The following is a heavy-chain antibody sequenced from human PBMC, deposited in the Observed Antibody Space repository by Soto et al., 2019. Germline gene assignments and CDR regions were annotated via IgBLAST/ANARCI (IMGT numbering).Heavy chain of an antibody. CDR1: GYTFTSYG. V-gene: IGHV1-18*01. Sequence: ASVKVSCTASGYTFTSYGISWVRQAPGQGLEWMGWISAYNGNTNYAQTLQGRVTMTTDTSTSTAYMELRSLRSDDTAVSYCARDLPIAAAGNSNYYGMDVWGQGTTVTVSS. J-gene: IGHJ6*02. CDR2: ISAYNGNT. CDR3: ARDLPIAAAGNSNYYGMDV. D-gene: IGHD6-13*01.